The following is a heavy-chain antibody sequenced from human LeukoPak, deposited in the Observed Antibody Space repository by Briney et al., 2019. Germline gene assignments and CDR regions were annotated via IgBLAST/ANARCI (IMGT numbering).Heavy chain of an antibody. Sequence: ASVKVSCKTSGYSFTNYDINWVRQATGQGLGWMGWMNPYSGTTGYAQNFQGRVTMTRNTSINTAYMEMSSLTSEDTAVYYCARALATTMLLGGYWGQGTLVTVSS. V-gene: IGHV1-8*01. D-gene: IGHD3-16*01. J-gene: IGHJ4*02. CDR1: GYSFTNYD. CDR3: ARALATTMLLGGY. CDR2: MNPYSGTT.